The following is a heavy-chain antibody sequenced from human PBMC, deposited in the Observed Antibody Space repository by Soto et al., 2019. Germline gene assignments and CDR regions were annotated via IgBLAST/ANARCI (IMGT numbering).Heavy chain of an antibody. V-gene: IGHV3-23*01. J-gene: IGHJ4*02. CDR2: ISGSGGST. CDR3: AKEDDGSGSYFRNALDY. D-gene: IGHD3-10*01. Sequence: GGSLRLSCAASGFTFSSYAMSWVRQAPGKGLEWVSAISGSGGSTYYADSVKGRFTISRDNSKSTLFLQMNSLRAEDTAVYYCAKEDDGSGSYFRNALDYWGQGTLVTVSS. CDR1: GFTFSSYA.